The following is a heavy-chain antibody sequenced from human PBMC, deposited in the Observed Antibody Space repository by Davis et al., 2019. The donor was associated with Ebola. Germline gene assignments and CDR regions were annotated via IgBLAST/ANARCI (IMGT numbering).Heavy chain of an antibody. CDR1: GGTFSSYA. CDR2: IIPILGIA. CDR3: ARDLAVAGDY. Sequence: SVKVSCKASGGTFSSYAISWVRQAPGQGLEWMGRIIPILGIANYAQKFQGRVTITADKSTRTACMELSSLRSEDTAVYYCARDLAVAGDYWGQGTLVTVSS. V-gene: IGHV1-69*04. D-gene: IGHD6-19*01. J-gene: IGHJ4*02.